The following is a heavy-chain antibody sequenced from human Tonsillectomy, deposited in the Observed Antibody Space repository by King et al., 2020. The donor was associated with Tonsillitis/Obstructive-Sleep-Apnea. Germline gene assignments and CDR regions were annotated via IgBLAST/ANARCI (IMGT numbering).Heavy chain of an antibody. CDR2: IYNSGNT. Sequence: QLQESGPGLVKPSQTLSLTCSVSGGSISSNVYYWSWIRQHPVQGLEWIGYIYNSGNTYYSPSLKSRVIISVDTSRNQFSLKLTSVTAADTAVYYCAREARHDFWSGYSAFNWFDPWGQGTLVTVSS. D-gene: IGHD3-3*01. CDR3: AREARHDFWSGYSAFNWFDP. V-gene: IGHV4-31*03. J-gene: IGHJ5*02. CDR1: GGSISSNVYY.